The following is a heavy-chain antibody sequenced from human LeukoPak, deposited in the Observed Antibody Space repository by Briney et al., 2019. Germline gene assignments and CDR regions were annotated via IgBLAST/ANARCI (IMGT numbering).Heavy chain of an antibody. Sequence: GGSLRLSCAASEFTFSSYWMHWVRQAPGKGLVWVSRIKGDGSSTTYADSVKGRFTISRDNAKNTLYLQMNSLTAEDTAVYYCARRAYCGGDCPLTNSLYWGRGTLVTVSS. D-gene: IGHD2-21*01. J-gene: IGHJ4*02. CDR1: EFTFSSYW. CDR2: IKGDGSST. V-gene: IGHV3-74*01. CDR3: ARRAYCGGDCPLTNSLY.